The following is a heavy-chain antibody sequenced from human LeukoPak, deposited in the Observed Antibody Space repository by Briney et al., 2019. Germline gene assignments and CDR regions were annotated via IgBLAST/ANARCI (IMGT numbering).Heavy chain of an antibody. Sequence: GGSLRLSCAASGFTFSSYGMHWVRQAPGKGLEWVAVISYDGSNKYYADSVKGRFTISRDNSKNTLYLQMNSLRAEDTAVYYCAKDSGYTSSWYFGDYWGQGTLVTVSS. J-gene: IGHJ4*02. D-gene: IGHD6-13*01. V-gene: IGHV3-30*18. CDR3: AKDSGYTSSWYFGDY. CDR1: GFTFSSYG. CDR2: ISYDGSNK.